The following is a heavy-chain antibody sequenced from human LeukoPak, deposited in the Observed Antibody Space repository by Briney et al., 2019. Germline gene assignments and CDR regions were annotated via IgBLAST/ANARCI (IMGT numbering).Heavy chain of an antibody. D-gene: IGHD6-19*01. V-gene: IGHV3-21*01. J-gene: IGHJ3*02. CDR1: GFTFSSYS. CDR3: ARDLYTLPEYSSGWFGAFDI. Sequence: GGSLRLSCAASGFTFSSYSMNWVRQAPGKGLEWVSSISSSSSYIYYADSVKGRFTISRDNAKNSLYLQMNSLRAEETAVYYCARDLYTLPEYSSGWFGAFDIWGQGTMVTVSS. CDR2: ISSSSSYI.